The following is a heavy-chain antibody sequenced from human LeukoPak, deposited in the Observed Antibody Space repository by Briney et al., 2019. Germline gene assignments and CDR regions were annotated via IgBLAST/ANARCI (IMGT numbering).Heavy chain of an antibody. CDR3: ARGVATTGAKFFDY. CDR1: GYTFSVYY. Sequence: ASVKVSCKASGYTFSVYYIHWLRQAPGQGLEWLGWINPNNGGTLYSQKFQGGVTMSRDTSISAVYMELNRLTTDDTAVYFYARGVATTGAKFFDYWGQGTLVTVSS. CDR2: INPNNGGT. V-gene: IGHV1-2*02. D-gene: IGHD6-13*01. J-gene: IGHJ4*02.